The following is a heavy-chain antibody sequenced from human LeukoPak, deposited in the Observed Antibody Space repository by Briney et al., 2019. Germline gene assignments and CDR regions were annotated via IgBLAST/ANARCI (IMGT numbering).Heavy chain of an antibody. CDR3: ARQSVDFWTDYAKNWFDP. J-gene: IGHJ5*02. CDR1: GGSISSGGYY. D-gene: IGHD3/OR15-3a*01. CDR2: IYYSGST. V-gene: IGHV4-31*03. Sequence: SETLSLTCTVSGGSISSGGYYWSWIRQHPGKGLEWIGYIYYSGSTYYNPSLKSRVTISVDTAKNHVSLSLSSVTAADTAVYYCARQSVDFWTDYAKNWFDPWGQGTLVTVSS.